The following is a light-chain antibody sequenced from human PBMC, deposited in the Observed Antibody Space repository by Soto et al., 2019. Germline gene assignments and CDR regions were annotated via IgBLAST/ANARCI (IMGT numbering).Light chain of an antibody. V-gene: IGLV1-47*01. Sequence: QSVLTQPPSTSRTPGQRVTISCSGSSSDIGSIAVYWYQQLPGTAPKLLIYRNNQRPSGVPDRFSGTKSGTSASLAISGLRSEDEADYYCAAWNDGLSGFVFGTGTKSPS. J-gene: IGLJ1*01. CDR3: AAWNDGLSGFV. CDR1: SSDIGSIA. CDR2: RNN.